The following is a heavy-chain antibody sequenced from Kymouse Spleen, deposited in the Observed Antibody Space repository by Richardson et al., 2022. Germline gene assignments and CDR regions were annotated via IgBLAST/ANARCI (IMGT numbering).Heavy chain of an antibody. V-gene: IGHV3-33*01. J-gene: IGHJ5*02. CDR1: GFTFSSYG. CDR2: IWYDGSNK. Sequence: QVQLVESGGGVVQPGRSLRLSCAASGFTFSSYGMHWVRQAPGKGLEWVAVIWYDGSNKYYADSVKGRFTISRDNSKNTLYLQMNSLRAEDTAVYYCARSWNYDWFDPWGQGTLVTVSS. CDR3: ARSWNYDWFDP. D-gene: IGHD1-7*01.